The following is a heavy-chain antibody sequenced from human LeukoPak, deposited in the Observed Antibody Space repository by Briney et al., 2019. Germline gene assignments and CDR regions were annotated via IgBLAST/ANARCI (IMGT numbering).Heavy chain of an antibody. Sequence: ASVKVSCKASGYTFTSYYMHWVRQAPGQGLEWMGIINPSGGSTSYAQKFQGRVTITTDESTSTAYMELSSLRSEDTAVYYCARVSHYYDSSGYNYWGQGTLVTVSS. D-gene: IGHD3-22*01. CDR3: ARVSHYYDSSGYNY. CDR2: INPSGGST. J-gene: IGHJ4*02. V-gene: IGHV1-46*01. CDR1: GYTFTSYY.